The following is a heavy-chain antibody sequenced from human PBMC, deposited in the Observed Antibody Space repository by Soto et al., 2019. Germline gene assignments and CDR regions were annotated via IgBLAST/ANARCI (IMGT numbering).Heavy chain of an antibody. CDR2: NIPIFGTA. Sequence: ASVKVSCKASGGTFSNFVISWVRQAPGQGLEWMGGNIPIFGTANYAQKFQGRVTIIADESTGTTYMELTSLRSEDTAVYYCARETLLVGDTKYENYFDYWGQGTLVTVSS. V-gene: IGHV1-69*13. CDR3: ARETLLVGDTKYENYFDY. J-gene: IGHJ4*02. D-gene: IGHD3-3*01. CDR1: GGTFSNFV.